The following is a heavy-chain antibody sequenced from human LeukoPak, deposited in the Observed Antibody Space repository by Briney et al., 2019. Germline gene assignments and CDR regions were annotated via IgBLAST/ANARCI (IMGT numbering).Heavy chain of an antibody. CDR1: GDSITSGNYY. V-gene: IGHV4-61*02. D-gene: IGHD1-1*01. CDR3: AREGRHDLGDVPTAFYHCYYYTNV. Sequence: PSETLSLTCTVSGDSITSGNYYWTWIRQPAGKGLEWIGRIYTFGSTTYNPSLQSRVTISLDRAKNQFSLKLSSVSAADTAMYYCAREGRHDLGDVPTAFYHCYYYTNVWGKGTTVIVSS. CDR2: IYTFGST. J-gene: IGHJ6*03.